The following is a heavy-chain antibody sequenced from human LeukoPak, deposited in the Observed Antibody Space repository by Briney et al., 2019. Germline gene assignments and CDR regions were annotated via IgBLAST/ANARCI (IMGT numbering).Heavy chain of an antibody. J-gene: IGHJ4*02. CDR3: ARDHYFDY. CDR2: ISYDGSNK. V-gene: IGHV3-30*04. CDR1: GFTFSSYA. Sequence: GGSLRLSCAASGFTFSSYAMHRVRQAPGKGLEWVAVISYDGSNKYYADSVKGRFTISRDNSKNTLYLQMNSLRAEDTAVYYCARDHYFDYWGQGTLVTVSS.